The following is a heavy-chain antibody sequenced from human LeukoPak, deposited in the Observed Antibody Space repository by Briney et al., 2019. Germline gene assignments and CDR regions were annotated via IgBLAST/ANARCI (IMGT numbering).Heavy chain of an antibody. CDR2: IRVSGNIT. CDR3: AKDGWGLRYFGWPLY. D-gene: IGHD3-9*01. CDR1: GFTFSSYA. J-gene: IGHJ4*02. Sequence: PGGSLRLSCVAPGFTFSSYAMTSVRPAPGKGLGWVAGIRVSGNITYYADSVKGRFTISRDNSKNTLYLQMRSLSVEDTAIYYRAKDGWGLRYFGWPLYWGQGTLVTVSS. V-gene: IGHV3-23*01.